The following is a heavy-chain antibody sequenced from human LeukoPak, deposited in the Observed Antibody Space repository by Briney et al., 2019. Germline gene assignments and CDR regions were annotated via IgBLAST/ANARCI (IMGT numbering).Heavy chain of an antibody. CDR3: VRGGGYSYGHCDY. CDR2: INNDGSST. J-gene: IGHJ4*02. D-gene: IGHD5-18*01. V-gene: IGHV3-74*01. Sequence: GGSLRLSCAASGFTFSGYWVHWVRQAPGKGLVWLSRINNDGSSTSYADSVKGRFTISRDNAKNTLYLQMNSLRAEDTAVYYCVRGGGYSYGHCDYWGQGTLVTVSS. CDR1: GFTFSGYW.